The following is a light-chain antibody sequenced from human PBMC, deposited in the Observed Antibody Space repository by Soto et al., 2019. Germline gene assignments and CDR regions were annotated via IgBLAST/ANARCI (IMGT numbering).Light chain of an antibody. CDR3: HQYHTWPWT. CDR2: GAS. V-gene: IGKV3-15*01. Sequence: EIVMTQSPATLSVSPGERATLSCRASQSVTSTLAWYQQKPGQAPRLLIYGASTRATGFPGRFSGSRSGTEFTLTISSLQSDDSAVYYCHQYHTWPWTFGQGTKVEIK. J-gene: IGKJ1*01. CDR1: QSVTST.